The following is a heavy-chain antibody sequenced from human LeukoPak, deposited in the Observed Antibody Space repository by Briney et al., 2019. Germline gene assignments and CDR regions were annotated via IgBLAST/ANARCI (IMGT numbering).Heavy chain of an antibody. Sequence: GSSVKVSCKASGGTFSSYAISWVRQAPGQGLEWMGGIIPIFGTANYAQKFQGRVTITADESTSTAYMELSSLRSEDTAVYYCARGLDHRYCSSTSCPYYFDYWGQGTLVTVSS. CDR2: IIPIFGTA. CDR1: GGTFSSYA. V-gene: IGHV1-69*01. D-gene: IGHD2-2*01. J-gene: IGHJ4*02. CDR3: ARGLDHRYCSSTSCPYYFDY.